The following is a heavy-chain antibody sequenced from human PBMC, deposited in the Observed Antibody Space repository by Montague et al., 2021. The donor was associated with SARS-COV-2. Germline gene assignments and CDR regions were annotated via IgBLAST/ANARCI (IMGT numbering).Heavy chain of an antibody. V-gene: IGHV4-59*08. Sequence: SETLSLTCTVSGGSISSYYWSWIRQPPGKGLEWIGYIYYSGSTNYNPSVKSRVTISVDTSKNQFSLKLSSVTPADTAVYYCARAGSGSYSFYYYGMDVWGQGTTVTVSS. CDR2: IYYSGST. CDR1: GGSISSYY. CDR3: ARAGSGSYSFYYYGMDV. J-gene: IGHJ6*02. D-gene: IGHD3-10*01.